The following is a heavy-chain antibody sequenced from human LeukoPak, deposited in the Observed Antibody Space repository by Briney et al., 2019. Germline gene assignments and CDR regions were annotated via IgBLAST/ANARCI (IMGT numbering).Heavy chain of an antibody. CDR3: ARQVGSTRYYFDS. J-gene: IGHJ4*02. Sequence: GGSLRLSCAASGFTFSGHGMHWVRQAPGKGLEWVAHIRFDGNDKYYGDPVEGRFSISRDNSKNTVFLQRNSLRAEDTAIYYCARQVGSTRYYFDSWGQGTLVTVSS. CDR2: IRFDGNDK. D-gene: IGHD1-26*01. CDR1: GFTFSGHG. V-gene: IGHV3-33*01.